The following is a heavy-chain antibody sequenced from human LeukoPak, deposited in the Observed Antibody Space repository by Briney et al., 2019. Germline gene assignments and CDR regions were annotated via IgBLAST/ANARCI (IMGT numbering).Heavy chain of an antibody. CDR2: IRCKANSSAT. D-gene: IGHD3-10*01. J-gene: IGHJ4*02. Sequence: PGRCLRLSCAASGFTFSRYEMDWVRHPAGKGMEWVSRIRCKANSSATTYDASVTGRFTISRGDSKNTAYLQMTSLKTEDTAVYYCTSQNYHGPFDYWGQGTLVTVSS. V-gene: IGHV3-73*01. CDR1: GFTFSRYE. CDR3: TSQNYHGPFDY.